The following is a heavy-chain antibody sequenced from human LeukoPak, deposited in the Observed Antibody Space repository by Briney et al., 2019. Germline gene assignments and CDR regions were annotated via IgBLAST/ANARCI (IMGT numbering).Heavy chain of an antibody. CDR1: GFTFSSYA. Sequence: QPGGSLRLSCAVSGFTFSSYAMNWVRQAPGKGLEWVSGISGSGAGTYYADSVKGRFTISRDNSKSTLYLQMNSLRAEDTAVYYCAKMVREFYTISYYFDYWGQGTLVTVPS. D-gene: IGHD2-8*01. J-gene: IGHJ4*02. V-gene: IGHV3-23*01. CDR3: AKMVREFYTISYYFDY. CDR2: ISGSGAGT.